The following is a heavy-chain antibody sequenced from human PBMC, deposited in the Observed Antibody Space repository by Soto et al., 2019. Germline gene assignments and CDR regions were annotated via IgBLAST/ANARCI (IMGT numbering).Heavy chain of an antibody. Sequence: QVHLVQSGAEVKKPGASVKVSCKTSGYTFTAFAVNWVRQSSGQRLEWMGWFNVGNGDTKYSQNLQGRVTITRDTSESTVCLVLISLRSEDTAVYYCVSVGGCGWTLDFWGQGTLVTVSS. V-gene: IGHV1-3*01. CDR2: FNVGNGDT. CDR3: VSVGGCGWTLDF. D-gene: IGHD6-19*01. CDR1: GYTFTAFA. J-gene: IGHJ4*02.